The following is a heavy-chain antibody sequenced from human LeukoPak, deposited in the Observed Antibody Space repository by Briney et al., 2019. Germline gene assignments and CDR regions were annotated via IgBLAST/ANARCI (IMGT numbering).Heavy chain of an antibody. CDR3: ARDQGYSYGLDY. D-gene: IGHD5-18*01. CDR1: GGTFSSYA. J-gene: IGHJ4*02. V-gene: IGHV1-69*04. Sequence: ASVKVSCKASGGTFSSYAISWVRQAPGQGLEWMGRIIPILGIANYAQKFQGRVTITADKSTSTAYMELSSLRSEDTAVYYCARDQGYSYGLDYWGQGTLVTVSS. CDR2: IIPILGIA.